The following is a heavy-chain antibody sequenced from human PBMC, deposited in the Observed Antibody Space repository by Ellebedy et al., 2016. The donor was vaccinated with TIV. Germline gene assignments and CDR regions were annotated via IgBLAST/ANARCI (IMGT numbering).Heavy chain of an antibody. V-gene: IGHV3-30*04. CDR1: GFTLSNYA. Sequence: GGSLRLSCAASGFTLSNYAMHWVRQAPGKGLEWVAVISDDGSNKFYAESVKGRFTFSRDNSKNTRYLQMNRLRAEDTAVYYCARDMGHCTTTSCFGFDSWGQGTLVSVSS. CDR3: ARDMGHCTTTSCFGFDS. D-gene: IGHD2-2*01. J-gene: IGHJ4*02. CDR2: ISDDGSNK.